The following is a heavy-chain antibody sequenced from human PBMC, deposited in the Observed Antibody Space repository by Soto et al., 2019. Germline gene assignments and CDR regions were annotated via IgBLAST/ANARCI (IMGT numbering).Heavy chain of an antibody. CDR1: GGSFSDYY. J-gene: IGHJ2*01. CDR3: AREVPSRYFAL. V-gene: IGHV4-34*01. Sequence: QVRLQQWGAGLLKPSETLPLTCAVYGGSFSDYYWSWIRQPPGKGLEWIGEINHSGRTNYNPSLKSRVTISVDTSKNQFSLKLNSVTAADTAVYYCAREVPSRYFALWGRGTPVTVSS. D-gene: IGHD3-10*01. CDR2: INHSGRT.